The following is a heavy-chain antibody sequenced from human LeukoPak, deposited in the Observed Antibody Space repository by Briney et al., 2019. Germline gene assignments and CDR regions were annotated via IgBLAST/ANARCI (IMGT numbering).Heavy chain of an antibody. J-gene: IGHJ4*02. V-gene: IGHV3-30-3*01. CDR2: ISYDGSNK. CDR1: GFTFSSYA. CDR3: ARDREIVVAPGPFLDY. D-gene: IGHD3-22*01. Sequence: GGSLRLSCAASGFTFSSYAMHWVRQAPGKGLEWVAVISYDGSNKYYADSVKGRFTISRDNSKNTLYLQMNSLRAEDTAVYYCARDREIVVAPGPFLDYRGQGTLVTVSS.